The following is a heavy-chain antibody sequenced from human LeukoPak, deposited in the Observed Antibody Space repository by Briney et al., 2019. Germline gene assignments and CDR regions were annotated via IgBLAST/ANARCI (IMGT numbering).Heavy chain of an antibody. D-gene: IGHD3-22*01. Sequence: SETLSLTCTVSGGSISRYDCSWIRQPPGKGLEWIGYIYYSGSTNYNPSLKSRVTISVDTSKNQFSLKLSSVTAADTAVYYCASHDSSVYYSPGFDYWGPGTLVTVSS. V-gene: IGHV4-59*08. CDR3: ASHDSSVYYSPGFDY. CDR1: GGSISRYD. J-gene: IGHJ4*01. CDR2: IYYSGST.